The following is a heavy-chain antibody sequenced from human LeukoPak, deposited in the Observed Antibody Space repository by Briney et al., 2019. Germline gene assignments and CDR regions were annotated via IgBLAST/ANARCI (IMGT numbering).Heavy chain of an antibody. D-gene: IGHD4-17*01. CDR3: AREDDYGDYWDYFDY. V-gene: IGHV3-21*01. CDR2: ISSSSSYI. J-gene: IGHJ4*02. Sequence: PGGSLRLSCAASGCTFSSYSMNWVRQAPGKGLEWVSSISSSSSYIYYADSVKGRFTISRDNTKNSLYLQMNSLRAEDTAVYYCAREDDYGDYWDYFDYWGQGTLVTVSS. CDR1: GCTFSSYS.